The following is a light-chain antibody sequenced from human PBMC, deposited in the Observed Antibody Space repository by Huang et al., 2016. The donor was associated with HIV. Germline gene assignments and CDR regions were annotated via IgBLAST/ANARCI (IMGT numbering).Light chain of an antibody. CDR2: GAS. V-gene: IGKV1-27*01. CDR3: QKYNSAPWT. Sequence: DIQMTQSPSSLSASIGDRVTITCRASQDISNSLAWYQQKPGKVPQGLIYGASTLQSGVPSRFSGSGSGTDFTLTINSLQPEDVATYYCQKYNSAPWTFGQGTKVEIK. J-gene: IGKJ1*01. CDR1: QDISNS.